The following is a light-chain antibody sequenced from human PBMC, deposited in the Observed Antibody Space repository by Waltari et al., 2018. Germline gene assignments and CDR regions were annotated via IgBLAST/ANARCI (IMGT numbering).Light chain of an antibody. CDR2: GAS. CDR3: QQYNNWPPWT. Sequence: EIMMTQSPATLSVSPGERVTLSCRASQSVSSKLAWYQQKPGQAPRLLIHGASTRAAGIPARFSGSGSGTDFTLTINSMQSEDFAVYYCQQYNNWPPWTFGQGTKVEIK. J-gene: IGKJ1*01. CDR1: QSVSSK. V-gene: IGKV3-15*01.